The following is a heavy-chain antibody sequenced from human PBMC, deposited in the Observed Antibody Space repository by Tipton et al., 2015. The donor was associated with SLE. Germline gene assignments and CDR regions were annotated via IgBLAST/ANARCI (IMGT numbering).Heavy chain of an antibody. CDR3: ARYRGVFVATIDY. D-gene: IGHD3-10*01. J-gene: IGHJ4*02. CDR1: GFSISSGYY. CDR2: IHHSGNT. Sequence: TLSLTCAVSGFSISSGYYWGWIRQPPGEGLEWIGSIHHSGNTYFNPSLKSRATMSIDTSRNEVSLRLNSVTAADTAVYYCARYRGVFVATIDYWGQGTLVTVSS. V-gene: IGHV4-38-2*01.